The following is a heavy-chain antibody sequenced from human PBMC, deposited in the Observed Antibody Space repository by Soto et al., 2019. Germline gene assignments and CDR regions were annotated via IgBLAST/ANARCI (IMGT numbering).Heavy chain of an antibody. CDR1: GFTFSSYA. CDR3: AKVDPFWSGYLRGFGWWFDP. CDR2: ISGSGGST. D-gene: IGHD3-3*01. J-gene: IGHJ5*02. V-gene: IGHV3-23*01. Sequence: EVQLLESGGGLVQPGGSLRLSCAASGFTFSSYAMSWVRQAPGKGLEWVSAISGSGGSTYYADSVKGRFTISRDNSKNTLYLQMNSLRAEDTAVYYCAKVDPFWSGYLRGFGWWFDPWGQGTLVTVSS.